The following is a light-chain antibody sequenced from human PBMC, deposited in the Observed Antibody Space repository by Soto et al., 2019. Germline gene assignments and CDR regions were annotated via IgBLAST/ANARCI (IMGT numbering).Light chain of an antibody. CDR1: QSISTY. J-gene: IGKJ1*01. CDR3: QQRSTWPRT. CDR2: DAS. Sequence: EIVLTQSPATLSLSPGERATLSCRASQSISTYLGWFQQKPGQAPRLLIHDASSRATGVPGQFSGSGSGTDFTLTISSLEPEDFAVYYCQQRSTWPRTFGQGTEVEIK. V-gene: IGKV3-11*01.